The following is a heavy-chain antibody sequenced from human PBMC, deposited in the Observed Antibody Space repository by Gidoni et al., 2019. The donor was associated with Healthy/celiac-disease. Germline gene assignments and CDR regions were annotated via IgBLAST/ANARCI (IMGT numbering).Heavy chain of an antibody. CDR3: ARDIVVVVAADNWFDP. D-gene: IGHD2-15*01. CDR1: GYSFTRYW. Sequence: VQLVQSGAEVKKPGESLRISCKGSGYSFTRYWISWVRQMPGKGLEWMGRIDPSDSYTNYSPSVQGHVTISADKSISTAYLQWSSLKASDTAMYYGARDIVVVVAADNWFDPWGQGTLVTVSS. CDR2: IDPSDSYT. J-gene: IGHJ5*02. V-gene: IGHV5-10-1*03.